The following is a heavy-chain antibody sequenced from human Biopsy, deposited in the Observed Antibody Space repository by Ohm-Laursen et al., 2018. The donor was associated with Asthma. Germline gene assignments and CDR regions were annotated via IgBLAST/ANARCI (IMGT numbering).Heavy chain of an antibody. Sequence: ASVNASCKASGYTFNTAGITWVRQAPGQGLEGMGWISVYNGNTKDAQKLQDRVTMITDTSTSRAYMELRSLRSEDTAVYFCARAVDYSHYYGIDVWGQGTTVTVS. CDR3: ARAVDYSHYYGIDV. D-gene: IGHD3-10*01. CDR1: GYTFNTAG. V-gene: IGHV1-18*01. CDR2: ISVYNGNT. J-gene: IGHJ6*02.